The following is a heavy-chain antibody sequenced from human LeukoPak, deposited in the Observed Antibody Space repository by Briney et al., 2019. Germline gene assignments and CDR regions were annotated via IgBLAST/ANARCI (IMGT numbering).Heavy chain of an antibody. D-gene: IGHD3-10*01. CDR2: ISSSSSTI. V-gene: IGHV3-48*04. J-gene: IGHJ5*02. Sequence: GGSLRLSCAASGFTFSSYSMNWVRQAPGKGLEWVSYISSSSSTIYYADSVKGRFTISRDNAKNSLYLQMNSLRAEDTAVYYCARDWHYYGSGSYSSSTDPWGQGTLVTVSS. CDR1: GFTFSSYS. CDR3: ARDWHYYGSGSYSSSTDP.